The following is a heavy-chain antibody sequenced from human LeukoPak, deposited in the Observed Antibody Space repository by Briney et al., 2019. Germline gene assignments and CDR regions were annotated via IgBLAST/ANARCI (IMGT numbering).Heavy chain of an antibody. Sequence: GGSLRLSCEASGVTFSSYVMSWVRQAPGKGLEWVSAISGSGGSTYYADSVKGRFTISRDNSKNTLYLQMNSLRAEDTAVYYCASQVGYYDSSGYYYRPFDYWGQGTLVTVSS. CDR2: ISGSGGST. V-gene: IGHV3-23*01. CDR1: GVTFSSYV. J-gene: IGHJ4*02. D-gene: IGHD3-22*01. CDR3: ASQVGYYDSSGYYYRPFDY.